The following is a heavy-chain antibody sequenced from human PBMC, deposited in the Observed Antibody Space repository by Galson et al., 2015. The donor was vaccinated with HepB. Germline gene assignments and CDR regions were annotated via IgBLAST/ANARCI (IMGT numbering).Heavy chain of an antibody. CDR3: ARTGSIAAAGPATLAFDY. V-gene: IGHV1-18*04. J-gene: IGHJ4*02. Sequence: SVKVSCKASGYTFTSYGISWVRQAPGQGLEWMGWISAYNGNTNYAQKLQGRVTMTTDTSTSTAYMELRSLRSDDTAVYYCARTGSIAAAGPATLAFDYWGQGTLVTVSS. D-gene: IGHD6-13*01. CDR2: ISAYNGNT. CDR1: GYTFTSYG.